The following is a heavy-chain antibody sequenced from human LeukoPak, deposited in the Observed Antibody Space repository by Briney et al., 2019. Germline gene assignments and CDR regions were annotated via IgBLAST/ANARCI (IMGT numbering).Heavy chain of an antibody. D-gene: IGHD6-13*01. CDR1: GGSISSSSYY. V-gene: IGHV4-39*07. CDR2: IYYSGST. Sequence: PSETLSLTCTVSGGSISSSSYYRAWIRQPPGKGLEWIGTIYYSGSTYYNPSLKSRVTISVDTSKNQLSLKLSSVTAADTAVYYCAREGPAAAGRYYYYYYYMDVWGKGTTVTVSS. CDR3: AREGPAAAGRYYYYYYYMDV. J-gene: IGHJ6*03.